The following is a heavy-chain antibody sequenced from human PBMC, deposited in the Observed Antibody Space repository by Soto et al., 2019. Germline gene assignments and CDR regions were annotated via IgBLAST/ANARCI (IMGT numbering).Heavy chain of an antibody. V-gene: IGHV4-59*01. Sequence: QVQLQESGPGLVKPSETLSLTCTVSGGSISSYYWSWIRQPPGKGLEWIGYIYYSGSTNYNPSLTSRVTISVDTSKNQFSLKLSSVTAADTAVYYCARDQGVTIFGGPEYYYGMDVWGQGTTVTVSS. CDR1: GGSISSYY. D-gene: IGHD3-3*01. J-gene: IGHJ6*02. CDR2: IYYSGST. CDR3: ARDQGVTIFGGPEYYYGMDV.